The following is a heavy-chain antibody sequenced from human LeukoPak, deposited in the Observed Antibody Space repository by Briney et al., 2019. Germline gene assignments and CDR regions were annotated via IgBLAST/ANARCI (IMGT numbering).Heavy chain of an antibody. CDR1: GYTFTSYY. CDR2: INPSGGST. J-gene: IGHJ6*03. Sequence: ASVKVSCKASGYTFTSYYIHWVRQAPGQGLEWMGLINPSGGSTNYAQKFQGRVTMTRDTSTSTVYMELSSLRSEDAAVYYCARGPSITMVRGGQWYYYMDVWGKGTTVTISS. CDR3: ARGPSITMVRGGQWYYYMDV. V-gene: IGHV1-46*01. D-gene: IGHD3-10*01.